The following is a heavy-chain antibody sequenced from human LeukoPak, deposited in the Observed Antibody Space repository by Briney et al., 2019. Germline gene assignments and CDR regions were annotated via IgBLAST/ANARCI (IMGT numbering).Heavy chain of an antibody. D-gene: IGHD3-3*01. V-gene: IGHV4-39*01. CDR3: GRYDHPVITPIDS. J-gene: IGHJ4*02. CDR2: IYSGGNT. CDR1: GGSISSSSYY. Sequence: SETLSLTCTVSGGSISSSSYYWGWIRQPPGTGREWIASIYSGGNTYYSPSLKSRVTISVDASKNQCSLRLSSVTAADTAVYYCGRYDHPVITPIDSWGQGTLVTVSS.